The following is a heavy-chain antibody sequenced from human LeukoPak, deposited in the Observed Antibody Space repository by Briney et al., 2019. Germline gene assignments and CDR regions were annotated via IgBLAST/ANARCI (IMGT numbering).Heavy chain of an antibody. D-gene: IGHD2-15*01. V-gene: IGHV3-30*02. CDR1: GFTFSGYG. Sequence: GGSLRLSCAASGFTFSGYGMHWVRQGPGKGLEWVAFIPYDGSNKQYADSVKGRFTISRDNSKNTPYLQMSSLRPEDTAVYFCSIIAANSFDYWGQGTLVTVSS. CDR2: IPYDGSNK. J-gene: IGHJ4*02. CDR3: SIIAANSFDY.